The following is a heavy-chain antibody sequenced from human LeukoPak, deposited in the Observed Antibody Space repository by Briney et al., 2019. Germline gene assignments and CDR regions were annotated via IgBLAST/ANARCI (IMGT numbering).Heavy chain of an antibody. CDR2: INHSGST. V-gene: IGHV4-34*01. J-gene: IGHJ4*02. CDR1: GGSISSYY. Sequence: SETLSLTCTVSGGSISSYYWSWIRQPPGKGLEWIGEINHSGSTNYNPSLKSRVTISVDTSKNQFSLKLSSVTAADTAVYYCARGPPYGSGSYDYWGQGTLVTVSS. D-gene: IGHD3-10*01. CDR3: ARGPPYGSGSYDY.